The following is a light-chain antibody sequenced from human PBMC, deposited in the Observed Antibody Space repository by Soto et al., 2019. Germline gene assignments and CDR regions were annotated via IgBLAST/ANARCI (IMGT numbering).Light chain of an antibody. CDR2: GAS. Sequence: EIVITQSPATLSVSPGDRATLSGRSSQSISANLAWYQQKPGQAPRLLIYGASSRATGIPDRFSGSGSGTDFTLTISRLEPEDFAVYYCQQYGSSPITFGQGTRLEI. J-gene: IGKJ5*01. CDR1: QSISAN. V-gene: IGKV3-20*01. CDR3: QQYGSSPIT.